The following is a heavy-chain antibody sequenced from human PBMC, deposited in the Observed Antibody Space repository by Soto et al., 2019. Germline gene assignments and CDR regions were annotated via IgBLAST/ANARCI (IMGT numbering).Heavy chain of an antibody. CDR3: ASFRAGGTRSLGWFDP. J-gene: IGHJ5*02. Sequence: PSETLSLTCAVSGGSISSSNWWSWVRQPPGKGLEWVGEIYHSGSTNYNPSLKSRVTISVDKSKNQFSLKLSSVTAADTAVYYCASFRAGGTRSLGWFDPWGQGTLVTVSS. D-gene: IGHD2-8*01. CDR1: GGSISSSNW. V-gene: IGHV4-4*02. CDR2: IYHSGST.